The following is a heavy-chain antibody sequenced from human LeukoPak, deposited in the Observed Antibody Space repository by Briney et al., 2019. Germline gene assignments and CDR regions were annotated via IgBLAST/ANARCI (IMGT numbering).Heavy chain of an antibody. J-gene: IGHJ4*02. Sequence: SETLSLTCTVSGYSISSGYFWGWIRQPPGKGLEGIGYIYYSGSTNYNPSLKTRVTISVDPSKNQFSLKLSSVTAADTAVYYCAKTVAAAGTFFFLNWGQGTLVTVSS. CDR2: IYYSGST. CDR3: AKTVAAAGTFFFLN. CDR1: GYSISSGYF. V-gene: IGHV4-61*01. D-gene: IGHD6-13*01.